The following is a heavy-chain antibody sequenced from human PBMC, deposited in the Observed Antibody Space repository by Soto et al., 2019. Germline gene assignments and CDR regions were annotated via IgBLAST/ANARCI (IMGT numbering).Heavy chain of an antibody. CDR2: INGGGGST. V-gene: IGHV3-23*01. D-gene: IGHD4-17*01. J-gene: IGHJ4*02. CDR3: AKVDYGDYEV. Sequence: EVQLLESGGGLVQPGGSLRLSCAASGSTFSSYAMSWVRQAPGKGLEWVSAINGGGGSTYYADSMKGRFTISRDNSKNTLYLQMNSLRAEDTAVYYCAKVDYGDYEVWGQGTLVTVSS. CDR1: GSTFSSYA.